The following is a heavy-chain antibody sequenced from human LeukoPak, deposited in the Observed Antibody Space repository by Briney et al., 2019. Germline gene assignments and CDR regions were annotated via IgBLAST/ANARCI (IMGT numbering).Heavy chain of an antibody. CDR3: AKDFFASTMIVVVTDY. CDR1: GFTFSSYA. D-gene: IGHD3-22*01. J-gene: IGHJ4*02. Sequence: GGSLRLSCAASGFTFSSYAMSWVRQAPGKGLEWVAAISGSGGSTYYADSVKGRFTISRDNSKNTLYLQMNSLRAEDTAVYSCAKDFFASTMIVVVTDYWGQGTLVTVSS. CDR2: ISGSGGST. V-gene: IGHV3-23*01.